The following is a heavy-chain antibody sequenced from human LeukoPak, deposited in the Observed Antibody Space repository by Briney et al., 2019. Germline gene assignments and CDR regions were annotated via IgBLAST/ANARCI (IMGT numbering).Heavy chain of an antibody. CDR3: ASFRSYDFWNGRKELGWFDP. CDR1: GFTFSSYS. V-gene: IGHV3-48*01. J-gene: IGHJ5*02. D-gene: IGHD3-3*01. Sequence: PGGSLRLSCAASGFTFSSYSMNWVRQAPGKGLEWVSYISSSSSTIYYADSVKGRFTISRDNAKNSLYPQMNSLRAEDTAVYYCASFRSYDFWNGRKELGWFDPWGQGTLVTVSS. CDR2: ISSSSSTI.